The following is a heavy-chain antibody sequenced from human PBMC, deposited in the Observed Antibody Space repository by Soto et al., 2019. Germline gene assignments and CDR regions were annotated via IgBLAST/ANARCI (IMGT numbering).Heavy chain of an antibody. J-gene: IGHJ4*02. CDR1: GFTFSNAW. Sequence: LRLSCAASGFTFSNAWMIWVRHAPGKGLEWVGRIKSKTDGGTTDYAAPVKGRFTISRDDSKNTLYLQMNSLKTEDTAVYYCTTDRDYDFWSGSRGVDYWGQGTLVTVSS. CDR3: TTDRDYDFWSGSRGVDY. D-gene: IGHD3-3*01. V-gene: IGHV3-15*01. CDR2: IKSKTDGGTT.